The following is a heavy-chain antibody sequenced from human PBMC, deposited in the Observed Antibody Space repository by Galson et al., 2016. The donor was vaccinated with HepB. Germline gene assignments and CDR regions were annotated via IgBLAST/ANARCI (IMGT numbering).Heavy chain of an antibody. D-gene: IGHD2-2*01. CDR2: VFYDDCRK. CDR1: GFLFSDYG. J-gene: IGHJ2*01. CDR3: VRDISSSHFDL. Sequence: SLRLSCAASGFLFSDYGMHWVRQAPGKGLEWVAVVFYDDCRKYYADFVKGRFSISRDNSKSSLYLDMSSLRAEDTAVYYCVRDISSSHFDLWGRGTLVTVTS. V-gene: IGHV3-33*01.